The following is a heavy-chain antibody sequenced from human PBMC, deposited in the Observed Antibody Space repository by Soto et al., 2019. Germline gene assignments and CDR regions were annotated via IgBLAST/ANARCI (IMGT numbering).Heavy chain of an antibody. V-gene: IGHV4-31*03. Sequence: TLSLTCTVSGGSISSGGYYWSWIRQHPGKGLEWIGYIYYSGSTYYNPSLKSRVTISVDTSKNQFSLKLSSVTAADTAVYYCARDRMYYDFWSGPPSGDAFDIWGQGTMVTVSS. J-gene: IGHJ3*02. CDR3: ARDRMYYDFWSGPPSGDAFDI. D-gene: IGHD3-3*01. CDR1: GGSISSGGYY. CDR2: IYYSGST.